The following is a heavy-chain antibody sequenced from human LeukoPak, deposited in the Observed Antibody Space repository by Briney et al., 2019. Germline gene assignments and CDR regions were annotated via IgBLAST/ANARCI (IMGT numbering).Heavy chain of an antibody. Sequence: PGGSLRLSCAASGFTFSSYWMSWVRQAPGKGLEWVANIKQDGSEKYYVDSVKGRFTISRDNAKNSLYLQMNSLRAEDTAVYYCARDLPIFGDILTGYCDYWGQGTLVTVFS. CDR2: IKQDGSEK. V-gene: IGHV3-7*03. J-gene: IGHJ4*02. CDR3: ARDLPIFGDILTGYCDY. CDR1: GFTFSSYW. D-gene: IGHD3-9*01.